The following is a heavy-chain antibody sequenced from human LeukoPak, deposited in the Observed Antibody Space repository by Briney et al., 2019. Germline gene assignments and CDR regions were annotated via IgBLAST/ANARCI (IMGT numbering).Heavy chain of an antibody. V-gene: IGHV3-74*01. Sequence: GGSLRLSCVASGFTFSSYWMHWVRQDPRKGLVWVSRINGDGRNINYADSVRGRFTISRDNAKNSLYLQMNSLRAEDMALYYCAKGSDFWSGGIDYWGQGTLVTVSS. J-gene: IGHJ4*02. CDR1: GFTFSSYW. CDR3: AKGSDFWSGGIDY. D-gene: IGHD3-3*01. CDR2: INGDGRNI.